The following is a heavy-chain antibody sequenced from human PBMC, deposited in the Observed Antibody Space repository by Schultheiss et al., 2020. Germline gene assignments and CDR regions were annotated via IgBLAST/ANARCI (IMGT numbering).Heavy chain of an antibody. CDR2: VSWNGSRT. CDR3: AKDMGGGYCSGGSCFYYFDY. Sequence: GGSLRLSCAASGFTFSSYWMHWVHQAPGKGLEWVSGVSWNGSRTHYADSVKGRFTISRDNAKNSLYLQMNSLRAEDTALYYCAKDMGGGYCSGGSCFYYFDYWGQGTLVTVAA. V-gene: IGHV3-35*01. D-gene: IGHD2-15*01. CDR1: GFTFSSYW. J-gene: IGHJ4*02.